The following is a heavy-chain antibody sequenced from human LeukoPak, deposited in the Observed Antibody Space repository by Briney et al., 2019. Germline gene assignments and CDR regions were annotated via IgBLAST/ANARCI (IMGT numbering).Heavy chain of an antibody. CDR2: ISSTGST. D-gene: IGHD6-13*01. CDR3: ARDPSLFIPDAGTDWFDP. J-gene: IGHJ5*02. V-gene: IGHV4-4*07. Sequence: PSGTLSLTCTVSGVSITTYYWSWIRQPAGKGLEWIGRISSTGSTNYNPSLKSRVTMSVDTSKNQFSLKVKSVTAADTAVYYCARDPSLFIPDAGTDWFDPWGQGTLVTVSS. CDR1: GVSITTYY.